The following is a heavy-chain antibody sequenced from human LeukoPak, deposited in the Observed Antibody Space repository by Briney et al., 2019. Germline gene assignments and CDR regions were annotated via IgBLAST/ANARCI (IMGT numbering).Heavy chain of an antibody. Sequence: GVLRLSGAASGFTFSSYWMHWVRQAPGKGLVWVSRINSDGSSTSYAASVKGRFTISRDNAKNTLYLQMNSLRAEDTAVYYCARATYGSGRPLDYWGQGTLVTVSS. CDR3: ARATYGSGRPLDY. CDR2: INSDGSST. D-gene: IGHD6-19*01. V-gene: IGHV3-74*01. J-gene: IGHJ4*02. CDR1: GFTFSSYW.